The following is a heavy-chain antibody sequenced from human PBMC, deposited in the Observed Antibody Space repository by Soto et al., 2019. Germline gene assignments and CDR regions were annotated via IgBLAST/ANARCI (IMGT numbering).Heavy chain of an antibody. D-gene: IGHD3-22*01. J-gene: IGHJ4*02. CDR1: GFTLSSYG. Sequence: GGSLRLSCAASGFTLSSYGMHWVRQAPGKGLEWVAVISYDGSNKYYADSVKGRFTISRDNSKNTLYLQMNSLRAEDTAVYYCAKDHYYDSSGYSYFDYWGQGTLVTVS. V-gene: IGHV3-30*18. CDR2: ISYDGSNK. CDR3: AKDHYYDSSGYSYFDY.